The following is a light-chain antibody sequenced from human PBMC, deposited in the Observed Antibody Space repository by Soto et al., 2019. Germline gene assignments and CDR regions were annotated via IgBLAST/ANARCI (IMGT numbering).Light chain of an antibody. CDR1: QTVISNS. J-gene: IGKJ1*01. Sequence: EIVLTQSPGTLSLSPRQGVTLSCRASQTVISNSLAWYQQKPGQPPRLLIHGASTRAPGIPARFSGSGSGTDFTLTISSLEPEDLAVYYCQQRSNWPRTFGQGTKVDI. CDR2: GAS. V-gene: IGKV3D-20*02. CDR3: QQRSNWPRT.